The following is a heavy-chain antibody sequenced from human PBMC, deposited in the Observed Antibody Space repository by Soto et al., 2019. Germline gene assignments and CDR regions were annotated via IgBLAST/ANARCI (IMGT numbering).Heavy chain of an antibody. Sequence: PSETLSLTCAVYGGPFSGYYWSWIRQPPGKGLEWIGEINHSGSTNYNPSLKSRVTISVDTSKNQFSLKLSSVTAADTAVYYCARGYYDFWSGYFIYYYMDVWGKGTTVTVSS. CDR3: ARGYYDFWSGYFIYYYMDV. CDR1: GGPFSGYY. CDR2: INHSGST. V-gene: IGHV4-34*01. D-gene: IGHD3-3*01. J-gene: IGHJ6*03.